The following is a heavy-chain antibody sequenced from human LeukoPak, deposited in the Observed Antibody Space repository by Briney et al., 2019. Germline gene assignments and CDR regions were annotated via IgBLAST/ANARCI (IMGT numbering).Heavy chain of an antibody. CDR3: AREGCSGGSCYHNWFDP. CDR1: GFTFSSYW. J-gene: IGHJ5*02. D-gene: IGHD2-15*01. Sequence: GGSLRLSCAASGFTFSSYWMSWVRQAPGKGLGWVANINQDGSEKYYVDSVKGRFTISRDNAKNSLYLQMNSLRAEDTAVYYCAREGCSGGSCYHNWFDPWGQGTLVTVSS. CDR2: INQDGSEK. V-gene: IGHV3-7*01.